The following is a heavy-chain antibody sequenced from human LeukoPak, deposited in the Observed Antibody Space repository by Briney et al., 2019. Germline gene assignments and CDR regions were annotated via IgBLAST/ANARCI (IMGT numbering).Heavy chain of an antibody. CDR1: GFTFSSHR. J-gene: IGHJ4*02. D-gene: IGHD3-10*01. CDR2: IKKDGSEK. Sequence: GGSLRLSCAASGFTFSSHRMSWVRQAPGKGLEWVANIKKDGSEKYYVDSVKGRFTISRDNAKTSLYLQMNSLRAEDTAVYYCARVRAVPKRFVTMVRGVKNEYYFDYWGQGILVTVSS. CDR3: ARVRAVPKRFVTMVRGVKNEYYFDY. V-gene: IGHV3-7*01.